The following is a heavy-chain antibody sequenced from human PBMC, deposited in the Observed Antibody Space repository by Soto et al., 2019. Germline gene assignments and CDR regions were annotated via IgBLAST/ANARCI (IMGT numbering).Heavy chain of an antibody. CDR1: GGSISSYY. D-gene: IGHD6-19*01. CDR2: IYYSGST. J-gene: IGHJ5*02. V-gene: IGHV4-59*01. Sequence: QVQLQESGPGLVKPSETLSLTCTVSGGSISSYYWSWIRQPPGKGLEWIGYIYYSGSTNYNPSLKSRVTISVDTSKNQFSLKLSSVTAADTAVYYCARRGSSGWYGWFDPWGQGTLVTVSS. CDR3: ARRGSSGWYGWFDP.